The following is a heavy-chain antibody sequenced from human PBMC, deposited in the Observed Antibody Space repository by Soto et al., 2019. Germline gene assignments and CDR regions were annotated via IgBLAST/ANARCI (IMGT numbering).Heavy chain of an antibody. CDR1: GGSFRGYY. J-gene: IGHJ4*02. CDR2: INHSGGT. Sequence: QVRLQQWGAGLLKPSETLALTCAGHGGSFRGYYWSWIRQPPGKGLEWIGEINHSGGTNYNPSLKSRVSISVDASKHQFSLQLSSVTAADTAVYYCARLWSSNEGSSWGQGTLVAVSS. CDR3: ARLWSSNEGSS. V-gene: IGHV4-34*01. D-gene: IGHD2-21*01.